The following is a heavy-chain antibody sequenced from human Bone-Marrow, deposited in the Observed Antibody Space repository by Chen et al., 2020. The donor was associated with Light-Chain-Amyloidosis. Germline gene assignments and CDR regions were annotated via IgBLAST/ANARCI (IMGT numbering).Heavy chain of an antibody. J-gene: IGHJ4*02. V-gene: IGHV3-23*01. CDR2: ISGNGATT. D-gene: IGHD3-10*01. CDR3: ARDPSDYYYGSGSYYFDY. Sequence: EVQLLESGGGLVQPGGSLRLSCAASGFTFSHYAMSWVRQAPGKGLEWISAISGNGATTFYADSVKGRFTISKDNSKNTLNLQMNSLRAEDSAVYYCARDPSDYYYGSGSYYFDYWGQGTLVTVSS. CDR1: GFTFSHYA.